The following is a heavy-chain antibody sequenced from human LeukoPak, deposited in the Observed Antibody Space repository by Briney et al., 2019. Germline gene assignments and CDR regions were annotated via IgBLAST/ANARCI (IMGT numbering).Heavy chain of an antibody. V-gene: IGHV3-48*04. CDR3: AKDLSVVTADYYGMDV. J-gene: IGHJ6*02. D-gene: IGHD2-21*02. CDR2: ITSSSSPI. Sequence: GGSLRLSCAASGFTFSNYNMNWVRQAPGKGLEWVSYITSSSSPIYYADSVKGRFTISRDNAKNSLYLQMNSLRAEDTAVYYCAKDLSVVTADYYGMDVWGQGTTVTVSS. CDR1: GFTFSNYN.